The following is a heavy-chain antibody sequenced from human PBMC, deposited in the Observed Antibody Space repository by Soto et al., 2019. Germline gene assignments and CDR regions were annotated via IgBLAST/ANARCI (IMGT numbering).Heavy chain of an antibody. Sequence: QLQLRESGPGLVKPSETLSLTCTVSGGSISGGVGGLYYWSWIRQPPGKGLEWIGYIYDSGSTYYEPYLKSGVTLSVDTTKNQFSLRLSSVTAADTAVYYCAREVIPLTTDWYFDLWGRGTLVTVSS. J-gene: IGHJ2*01. D-gene: IGHD4-17*01. CDR2: IYDSGST. V-gene: IGHV4-30-4*01. CDR3: AREVIPLTTDWYFDL. CDR1: GGSISGGVGGLYY.